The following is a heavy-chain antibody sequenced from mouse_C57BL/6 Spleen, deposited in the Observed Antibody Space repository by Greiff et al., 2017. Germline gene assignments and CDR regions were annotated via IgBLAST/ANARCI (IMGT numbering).Heavy chain of an antibody. D-gene: IGHD1-1*01. CDR1: GYTFTSYW. CDR2: INPSNGGT. J-gene: IGHJ2*01. Sequence: QVHVKQSGTELVKPGASVKLSCKASGYTFTSYWMHWVKQRPGQGLEWIGNINPSNGGTNYNEKFKSKATLTVDKSSSTAYMQLSSLTSEDSAVYYCARELLRYFDYWGQGTTLTVSS. CDR3: ARELLRYFDY. V-gene: IGHV1-53*01.